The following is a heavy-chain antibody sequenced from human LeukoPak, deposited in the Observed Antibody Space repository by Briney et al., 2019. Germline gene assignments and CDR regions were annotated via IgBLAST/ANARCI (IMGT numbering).Heavy chain of an antibody. CDR2: ISGSGTSI. J-gene: IGHJ4*02. CDR3: ARETYYGSGSYSDFALDY. D-gene: IGHD3-10*01. Sequence: GGSLRLSCAASGFTFSSYAMSWVRQAPGKGLEWVSAISGSGTSIYHANSVKGRFTISRDNAKNSVYLQMNSLRAEDTAVYYCARETYYGSGSYSDFALDYWGQGTLVTVSS. V-gene: IGHV3-21*01. CDR1: GFTFSSYA.